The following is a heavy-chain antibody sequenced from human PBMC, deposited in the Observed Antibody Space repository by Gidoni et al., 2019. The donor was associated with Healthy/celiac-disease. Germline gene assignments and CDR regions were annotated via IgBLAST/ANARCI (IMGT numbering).Heavy chain of an antibody. CDR1: GYSFTSYW. CDR3: ARGVEMATIDDAFDI. D-gene: IGHD2-21*01. J-gene: IGHJ3*02. Sequence: EVQLVQSGAEVKKPGESLKISCKGSGYSFTSYWIGWVSQMPGKGLEWMGIIYPGDSDTRYSPSFQGQVTIAADKSISTAYLQWSSLKASDTAMYYCARGVEMATIDDAFDIWGQGTMVTVSS. V-gene: IGHV5-51*03. CDR2: IYPGDSDT.